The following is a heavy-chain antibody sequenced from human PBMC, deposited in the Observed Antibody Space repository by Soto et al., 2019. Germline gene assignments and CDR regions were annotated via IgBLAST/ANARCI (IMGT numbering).Heavy chain of an antibody. D-gene: IGHD3-16*01. CDR1: GYSFTSYW. J-gene: IGHJ6*02. CDR2: IDPSDSYT. V-gene: IGHV5-10-1*01. Sequence: GESLKISCKGSGYSFTSYWISWVRQMPGKGLEWMGRIDPSDSYTNYSPSFQGHVTISADKSISTAYLQWSSLKASDTAMYYCARDTVRWDYYYGMDVWGQGTTVTAP. CDR3: ARDTVRWDYYYGMDV.